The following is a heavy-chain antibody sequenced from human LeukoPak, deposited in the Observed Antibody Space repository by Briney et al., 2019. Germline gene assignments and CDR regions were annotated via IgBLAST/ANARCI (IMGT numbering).Heavy chain of an antibody. D-gene: IGHD6-19*01. V-gene: IGHV3-30*04. CDR2: VSSDGSYD. J-gene: IGHJ5*02. CDR3: ARDSGSGGP. Sequence: GGSLRLSCAASGFTFSNYAMHWVRQGPGKGLEWVAFVSSDGSYDYYVDSVKGRFTVSRDDAKNSVYLQMNSLRVEDTAVYYCARDSGSGGPWGQGTPVTVSS. CDR1: GFTFSNYA.